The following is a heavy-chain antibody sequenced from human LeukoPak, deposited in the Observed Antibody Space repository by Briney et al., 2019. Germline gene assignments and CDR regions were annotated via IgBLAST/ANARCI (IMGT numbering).Heavy chain of an antibody. Sequence: PSETLSLTCAVYGGSFSGYYWSWIRQPPGKGLEWIGEINHSGSTNYNPSLKSRVTISVDTSKNQFSLKLSSVTAADTAVYYCASSLLWFGRNWLDPWGQGTLVTVSS. D-gene: IGHD3-10*01. J-gene: IGHJ5*02. CDR2: INHSGST. CDR1: GGSFSGYY. V-gene: IGHV4-34*01. CDR3: ASSLLWFGRNWLDP.